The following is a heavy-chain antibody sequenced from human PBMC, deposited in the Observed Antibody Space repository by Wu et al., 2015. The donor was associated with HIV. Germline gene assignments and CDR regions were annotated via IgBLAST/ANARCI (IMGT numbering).Heavy chain of an antibody. V-gene: IGHV1-2*02. CDR1: GYTFPDYY. J-gene: IGHJ6*02. CDR3: ARMIKYYYDHERNYYYCGVDV. CDR2: VNSDNGGT. D-gene: IGHD3-22*01. Sequence: QAQLVQSGAEVKKPGASVRVSCKASGYTFPDYYIHWARQAPGQGLEWLGWVNSDNGGTNYELKFHGRVTMTRDTSSTTSYMELSSLTSADTAVYYCARMIKYYYDHERNYYYCGVDVWGQGTTVTVSS.